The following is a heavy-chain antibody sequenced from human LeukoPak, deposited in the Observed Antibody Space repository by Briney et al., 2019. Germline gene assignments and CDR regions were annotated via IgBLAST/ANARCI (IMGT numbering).Heavy chain of an antibody. Sequence: PGGSLRLSCAASGFTFSGYPIHWVRQAPGKGLEWVTIISYDGSNKYYADSVKGRFTISRDNSKNTLYLQMNSLRAEDTAVYYCARDQGPIAARHNWFDPWGQGTLVTVSS. CDR2: ISYDGSNK. CDR3: ARDQGPIAARHNWFDP. V-gene: IGHV3-30-3*01. J-gene: IGHJ5*02. D-gene: IGHD6-6*01. CDR1: GFTFSGYP.